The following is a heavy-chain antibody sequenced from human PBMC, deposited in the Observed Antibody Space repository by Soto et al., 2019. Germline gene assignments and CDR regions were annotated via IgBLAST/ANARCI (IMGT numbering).Heavy chain of an antibody. CDR2: IWYDGSNK. CDR1: GFTFSSYG. D-gene: IGHD6-13*01. CDR3: ARDVVAADDNWFDP. J-gene: IGHJ5*02. V-gene: IGHV3-33*01. Sequence: QVQLVESGGGVVQPGRSLRLSCAASGFTFSSYGMHWVRQAPGKGLEWVAVIWYDGSNKYYADSVKGRFTISRDNPKNTLYLQMNSLRAEDTAVYYCARDVVAADDNWFDPWGQGTLVTVSS.